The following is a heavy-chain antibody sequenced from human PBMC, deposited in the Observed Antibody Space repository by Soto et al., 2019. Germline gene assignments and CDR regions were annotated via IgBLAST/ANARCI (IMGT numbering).Heavy chain of an antibody. CDR1: GSTFSSYA. Sequence: QVQLVESGGGVVQPGRSLRLSCAASGSTFSSYAMHWVRQAPGKGLEWVAFISYDGSNKYHSDSVTGRFTISRDNSKNTVYLQMNSLRAEDTAVYYCARGDGHTYGNIFYYWGQGTLVTVSS. J-gene: IGHJ4*02. D-gene: IGHD5-18*01. V-gene: IGHV3-30-3*01. CDR2: ISYDGSNK. CDR3: ARGDGHTYGNIFYY.